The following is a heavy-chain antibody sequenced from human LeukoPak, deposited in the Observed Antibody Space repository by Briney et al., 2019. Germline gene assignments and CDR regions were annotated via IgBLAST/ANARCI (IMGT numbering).Heavy chain of an antibody. J-gene: IGHJ2*01. D-gene: IGHD6-19*01. CDR1: GGSISSGSYY. Sequence: SETLSLTCTVSGGSISSGSYYWSWIRQPAGKGLEWIGRIYTSGSTNYNPSLKSRVTISVDTSKNQFSLKLSSVTAADTAVYYCARVGIAVAEYVPDWYFDLWGRGTLVTVSS. V-gene: IGHV4-61*02. CDR2: IYTSGST. CDR3: ARVGIAVAEYVPDWYFDL.